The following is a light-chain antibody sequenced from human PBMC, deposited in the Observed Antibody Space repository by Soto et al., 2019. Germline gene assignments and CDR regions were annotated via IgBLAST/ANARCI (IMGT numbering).Light chain of an antibody. J-gene: IGKJ3*01. CDR1: QSVSSY. CDR3: QQRSNWPPGEGFT. CDR2: DAS. V-gene: IGKV3-11*01. Sequence: IVLTQSPATLSLSPGERATLSCRARQSVSSYLAWYQQKPGQAPRLLIYDASNRATGIPARFSGSGSGTDFTLTISSLEPEDFAVYYCQQRSNWPPGEGFTFGPGTKVDIK.